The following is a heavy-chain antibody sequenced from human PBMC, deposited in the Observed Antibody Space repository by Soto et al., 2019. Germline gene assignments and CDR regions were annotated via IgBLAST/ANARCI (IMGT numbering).Heavy chain of an antibody. CDR1: GGSISSGDYY. D-gene: IGHD3-22*01. J-gene: IGHJ5*02. Sequence: PSETLSLTCTVSGGSISSGDYYWSWIRQPPGKGLEWIGYIYYSGSTYYNPSLKSRVTISVDTSKNQFSLKLSSVTAADTAVYYCARDSNDSSGYYALRWFDPWGQGTLVTVSS. CDR2: IYYSGST. V-gene: IGHV4-30-4*01. CDR3: ARDSNDSSGYYALRWFDP.